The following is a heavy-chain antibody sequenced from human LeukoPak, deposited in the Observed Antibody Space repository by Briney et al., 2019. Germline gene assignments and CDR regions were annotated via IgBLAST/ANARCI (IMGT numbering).Heavy chain of an antibody. D-gene: IGHD3-10*01. Sequence: SETLSLTCTVSGGSISSSSYYWGWIRQPPGKGLEWIGSIYYSGSTYYNPSLKSRGTISADTSKNQFSLKLSSVTAADTAVYYCARRKVRGVIIEPWFDPWGQGTLVTVSS. CDR1: GGSISSSSYY. V-gene: IGHV4-39*01. CDR2: IYYSGST. J-gene: IGHJ5*02. CDR3: ARRKVRGVIIEPWFDP.